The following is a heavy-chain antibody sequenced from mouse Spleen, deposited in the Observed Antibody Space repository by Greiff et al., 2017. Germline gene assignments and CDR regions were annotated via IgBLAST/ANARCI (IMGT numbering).Heavy chain of an antibody. CDR2: IYPRSGNT. CDR3: AIYYGKLDYAMDY. Sequence: QVQLKESGAELARPGASVKLSCKASGYTFTSYGISWVKQRTGQGLEWIGEIYPRSGNTYYNEKFKGKATLTADKSSSTAYMELRSLTSEDSAVYFCAIYYGKLDYAMDYWGQGTSVTVSS. V-gene: IGHV1-81*01. D-gene: IGHD2-1*01. CDR1: GYTFTSYG. J-gene: IGHJ4*01.